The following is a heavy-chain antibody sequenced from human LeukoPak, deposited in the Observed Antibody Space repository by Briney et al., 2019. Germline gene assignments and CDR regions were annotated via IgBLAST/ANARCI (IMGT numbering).Heavy chain of an antibody. CDR3: AKEDVGRFLEWLSALDY. CDR2: IRYDGSNK. D-gene: IGHD3-3*01. Sequence: PGGSLRLSCAASGFTFSSYGMRWVRQAPGKGLEWVAFIRYDGSNKYYADSVKGRFTISRDNSKNTLYLQMNSLRAEDTAVYYCAKEDVGRFLEWLSALDYWGQGTLVTVSS. J-gene: IGHJ4*02. CDR1: GFTFSSYG. V-gene: IGHV3-30*02.